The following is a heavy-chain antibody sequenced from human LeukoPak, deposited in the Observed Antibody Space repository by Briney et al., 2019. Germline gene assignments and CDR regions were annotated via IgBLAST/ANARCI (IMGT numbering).Heavy chain of an antibody. CDR2: IYYSGST. V-gene: IGHV4-39*07. CDR3: ARKSYGAYYYYGMDV. D-gene: IGHD4-17*01. J-gene: IGHJ6*02. CDR1: GGSISSSSYY. Sequence: PSETLSLTCTVSGGSISSSSYYWGWIRQPPGKGLEWIGSIYYSGSTYYNPSLKSRVTISVDTSKNQFSLKLSSVTAADTAVYYCARKSYGAYYYYGMDVWGQGTTVTVSS.